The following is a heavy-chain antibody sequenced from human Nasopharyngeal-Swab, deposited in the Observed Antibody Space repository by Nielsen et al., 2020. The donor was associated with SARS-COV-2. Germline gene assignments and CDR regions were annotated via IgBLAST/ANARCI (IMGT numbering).Heavy chain of an antibody. CDR3: ARQLVLRYFDWLFPYYFDY. CDR1: GGSISSSSYY. J-gene: IGHJ4*02. Sequence: SETLSLTCTVSGGSISSSSYYWGWIRQPPGKGLEWIGSIYYSGSTYCNPSLKSRVTISVDTSKNQFSLKLSSVTAADTAVYYCARQLVLRYFDWLFPYYFDYWGQGTLVTVSS. V-gene: IGHV4-39*01. CDR2: IYYSGST. D-gene: IGHD3-9*01.